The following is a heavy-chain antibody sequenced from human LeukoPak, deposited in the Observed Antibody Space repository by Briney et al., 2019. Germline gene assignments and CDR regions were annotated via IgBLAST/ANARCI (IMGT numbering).Heavy chain of an antibody. CDR1: GFTFSSYA. D-gene: IGHD6-13*01. J-gene: IGHJ4*02. CDR3: AKDSSSSWYTN. Sequence: GALRLSCAASGFTFSSYAMSWVRPAPGKGLEWVSAISGSGGSTYYADSVKGRFTISRDNSKNTLYLQMNSLRAEDTAVYYCAKDSSSSWYTNWGQGTPVTVSS. V-gene: IGHV3-23*01. CDR2: ISGSGGST.